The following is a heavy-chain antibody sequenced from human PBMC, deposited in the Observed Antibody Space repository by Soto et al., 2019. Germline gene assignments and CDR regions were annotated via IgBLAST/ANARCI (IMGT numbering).Heavy chain of an antibody. CDR3: GRVYGTYYDPLTGLWGGHFDF. D-gene: IGHD3-9*01. Sequence: ASVKVSCKASGYTFTSYDINWVRQATGQGLEWMGWMNPNSGNTGYAQKFQGRVTMTRNTSISTAYMELSSLRSEDTAVFYCGRVYGTYYDPLTGLWGGHFDFWGQGTQVTVS. V-gene: IGHV1-8*01. J-gene: IGHJ4*02. CDR2: MNPNSGNT. CDR1: GYTFTSYD.